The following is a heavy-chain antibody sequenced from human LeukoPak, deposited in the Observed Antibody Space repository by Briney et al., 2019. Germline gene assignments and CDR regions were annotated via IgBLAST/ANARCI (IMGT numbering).Heavy chain of an antibody. CDR1: GYTFTSYA. D-gene: IGHD1-14*01. J-gene: IGHJ3*02. V-gene: IGHV7-4-1*02. CDR2: INTNTGNP. Sequence: ASVKVSCKASGYTFTSYAMNWVRQAPGQGLEWMGWINTNTGNPTYAQGFTGRFVFSLDTSVSTAYLQISGLKAEDTAVYYCARDAVFTAESEAFDIWGQGTMVTVSS. CDR3: ARDAVFTAESEAFDI.